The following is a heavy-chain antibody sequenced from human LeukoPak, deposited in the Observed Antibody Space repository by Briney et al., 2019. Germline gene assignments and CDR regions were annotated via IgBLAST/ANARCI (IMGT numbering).Heavy chain of an antibody. CDR2: ISSSSFKI. J-gene: IGHJ6*03. Sequence: GGSLRLSCAASEFTFVRYAMNWVRQAPGKGLEGVSYISSSSFKIGYADSVKGRFTISRDNSKNSLYLQMDSLRVEDTAVYYCVRDPSYGSSWYYYMDVGGKGTTVTVSS. D-gene: IGHD6-13*01. V-gene: IGHV3-48*03. CDR3: VRDPSYGSSWYYYMDV. CDR1: EFTFVRYA.